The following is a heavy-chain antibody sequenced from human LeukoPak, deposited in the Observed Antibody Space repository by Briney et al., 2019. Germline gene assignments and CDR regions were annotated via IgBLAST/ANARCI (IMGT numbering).Heavy chain of an antibody. CDR1: GGSFSGYY. D-gene: IGHD6-6*01. CDR3: ARDRRSIIAARPRNWFDP. CDR2: INHSGST. J-gene: IGHJ5*02. Sequence: SETLSLTCAVYGGSFSGYYWSWIRQPPGKGLEWIGEINHSGSTNYNPSLKGRVTISVDTSKTQFSLRLSSVTAADTAVYYCARDRRSIIAARPRNWFDPWGQGTLVTVSS. V-gene: IGHV4-34*01.